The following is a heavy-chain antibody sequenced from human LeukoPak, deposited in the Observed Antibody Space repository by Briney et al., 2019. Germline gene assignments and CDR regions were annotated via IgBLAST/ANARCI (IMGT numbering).Heavy chain of an antibody. CDR1: GFTFSTYA. Sequence: GGSLRLSCAASGFTFSTYAMHWVRQAPGKGLEWGAFIRYDGGNKYYADSVKGRFTISRDNSKNTLYLQMNSLRPEHTAVYYCAKDGPRRDGYNDHWGQGTLVTVSS. J-gene: IGHJ4*02. V-gene: IGHV3-30*02. CDR2: IRYDGGNK. CDR3: AKDGPRRDGYNDH. D-gene: IGHD5-24*01.